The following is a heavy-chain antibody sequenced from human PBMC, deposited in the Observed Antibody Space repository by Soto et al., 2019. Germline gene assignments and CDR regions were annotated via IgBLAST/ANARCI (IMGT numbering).Heavy chain of an antibody. CDR3: AKGSSSWQGYFDY. V-gene: IGHV3-23*01. J-gene: IGHJ4*02. D-gene: IGHD6-13*01. Sequence: GGSLRLSCAASGFIFSSYAMSWVHQAPGKGLEWVSAISASGSSTYYADSVKGRFTISRDNSKNTLYLQMNSLRAEDTAIFYCAKGSSSWQGYFDYWGQGTLVTVSS. CDR1: GFIFSSYA. CDR2: ISASGSST.